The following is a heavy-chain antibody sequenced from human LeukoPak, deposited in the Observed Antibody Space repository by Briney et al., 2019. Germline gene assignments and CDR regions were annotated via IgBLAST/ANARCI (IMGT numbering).Heavy chain of an antibody. CDR1: GFTFSSYA. V-gene: IGHV3-23*01. CDR2: ISGSGGST. Sequence: GGSLRLSCAASGFTFSSYAMSWVRQAPGKGLEWVSAISGSGGSTYYADSVKGRFTISRDNSKNTLYLQMNGLRAEDTAVYYCAKDGYYDSSGYWGQGTLVTVSS. CDR3: AKDGYYDSSGY. J-gene: IGHJ4*02. D-gene: IGHD3-22*01.